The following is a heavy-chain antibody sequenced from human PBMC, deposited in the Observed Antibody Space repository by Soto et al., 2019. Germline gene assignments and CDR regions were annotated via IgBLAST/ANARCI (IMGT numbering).Heavy chain of an antibody. D-gene: IGHD2-15*01. CDR2: ISSSGSYI. J-gene: IGHJ3*02. CDR3: AKDSDAIGYCSGGSCYSGAFDI. Sequence: GGPLRLSCAASGFTFSSYTINWVRQAPGKGLEWVSSISSSGSYIYHADSVKGRFTISRDNSKNTLYLQMNSLRAEDTAVYYCAKDSDAIGYCSGGSCYSGAFDIWGQGTMVTVSS. V-gene: IGHV3-21*01. CDR1: GFTFSSYT.